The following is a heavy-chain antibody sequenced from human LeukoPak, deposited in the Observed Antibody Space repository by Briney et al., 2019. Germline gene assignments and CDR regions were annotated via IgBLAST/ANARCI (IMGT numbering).Heavy chain of an antibody. CDR2: INPNSGVT. D-gene: IGHD3-22*01. CDR1: GYTFTAYY. J-gene: IGHJ4*02. CDR3: ASLGDSSGFYYVAS. V-gene: IGHV1-2*02. Sequence: ASVKVSCKAPGYTFTAYYMHWVRQAPGQGLEWMGWINPNSGVTNYAQQFQGRVTMTRDTSISTAYMELSRLRSDDTAVYYCASLGDSSGFYYVASWGQGTLVTVSS.